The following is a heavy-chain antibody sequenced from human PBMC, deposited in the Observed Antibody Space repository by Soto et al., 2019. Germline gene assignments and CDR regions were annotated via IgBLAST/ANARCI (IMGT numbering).Heavy chain of an antibody. CDR1: GGSISSYY. CDR3: ARAGYSYGAFSDYYMDV. V-gene: IGHV4-59*01. CDR2: IYYSGST. Sequence: SETLSLTCTVSGGSISSYYWSWIRQPPGKGLEWIGYIYYSGSTNYNPSLKSRVTISVDTSKNQFSLKLSSVTAADTAVYYCARAGYSYGAFSDYYMDVWGKGTTVTVSS. J-gene: IGHJ6*03. D-gene: IGHD5-18*01.